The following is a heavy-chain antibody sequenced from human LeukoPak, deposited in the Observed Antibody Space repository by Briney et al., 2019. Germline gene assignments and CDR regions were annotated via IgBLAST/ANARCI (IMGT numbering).Heavy chain of an antibody. CDR1: GYTFTSYG. V-gene: IGHV1-18*01. D-gene: IGHD2-15*01. CDR2: ISAYNGNT. J-gene: IGHJ6*02. CDR3: AREAPRIVVVVAATQYYGMDV. Sequence: ASVKVSCKASGYTFTSYGISWVRQAPGQGLEWMGWISAYNGNTNYAQKLRGRVTMTTDTSTSTAYMELRSLRSDDTAVYYCAREAPRIVVVVAATQYYGMDVWGQGTTVTVSS.